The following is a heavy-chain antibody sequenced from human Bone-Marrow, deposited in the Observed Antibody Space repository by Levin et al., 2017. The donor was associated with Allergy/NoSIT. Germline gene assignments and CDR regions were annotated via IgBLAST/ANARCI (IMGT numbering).Heavy chain of an antibody. Sequence: GGSLRLSCVVSGFDFSLFGMQWVRQAPGKGLEWVAIIPSDEVVKYYADFVKGRFVVSRDNSKKTLYLQMDNLRPDDTAVYFCATDQSGRFDPWGQGTLVTVSS. J-gene: IGHJ5*02. CDR1: GFDFSLFG. V-gene: IGHV3-30*03. CDR2: IPSDEVVK. CDR3: ATDQSGRFDP.